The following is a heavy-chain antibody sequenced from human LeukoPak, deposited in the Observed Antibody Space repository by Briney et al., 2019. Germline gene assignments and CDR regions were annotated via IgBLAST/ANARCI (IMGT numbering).Heavy chain of an antibody. J-gene: IGHJ4*02. CDR2: ISASGSNI. CDR1: GFPFSSYS. Sequence: GGSLRLSCAASGFPFSSYSMNWVRQAPGKGLEWVSYISASGSNIYYLDSVKGRFTVSRDNAMNSLFLQMDRPRAEDTAVYYCVGVKGTYFDFWGQGTLVTVSS. D-gene: IGHD1-1*01. CDR3: VGVKGTYFDF. V-gene: IGHV3-48*01.